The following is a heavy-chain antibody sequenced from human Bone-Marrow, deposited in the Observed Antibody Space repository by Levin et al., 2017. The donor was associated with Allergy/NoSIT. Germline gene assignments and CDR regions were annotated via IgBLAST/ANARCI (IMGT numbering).Heavy chain of an antibody. Sequence: ESLKISCTVSGDSVSSTSYFWTWIRQPPGKGLEWIGYIYYSGSTIYNPSLMGRVAMSIDASNNQFSLKLTSVTAADTAIYYCARDHRPQLYCYGGVWYRFDPWGRGTLVVVSS. D-gene: IGHD2-8*02. CDR2: IYYSGST. CDR3: ARDHRPQLYCYGGVWYRFDP. V-gene: IGHV4-61*01. CDR1: GDSVSSTSYF. J-gene: IGHJ5*02.